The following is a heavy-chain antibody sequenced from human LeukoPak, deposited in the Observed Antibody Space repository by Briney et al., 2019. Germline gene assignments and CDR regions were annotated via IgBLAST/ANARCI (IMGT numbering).Heavy chain of an antibody. CDR2: IIPIFGTA. D-gene: IGHD6-6*01. CDR3: ARRERIAAKMEYYFDY. V-gene: IGHV1-69*13. CDR1: GYTFTSYA. J-gene: IGHJ4*02. Sequence: SVKVSCKASGYTFTSYAMNWVRQAPGQGLEWMGGIIPIFGTANYAQKFQGRVTITADESTSTAYMELSSLRSEDTAVYYCARRERIAAKMEYYFDYWGQGTLVTVSS.